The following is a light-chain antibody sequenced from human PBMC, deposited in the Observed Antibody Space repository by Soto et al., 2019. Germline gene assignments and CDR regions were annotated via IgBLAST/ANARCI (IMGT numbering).Light chain of an antibody. CDR1: QSVSSTF. CDR2: GAS. CDR3: QQYGSSPLT. J-gene: IGKJ4*01. V-gene: IGKV3-20*01. Sequence: EIVLTQSPGTLSLSPGERATISCWASQSVSSTFLGWYQQKPGQAPRLLIYGASNRASGIPDRFSGSGSGTDFTLTIRRLEPEDFAVYYCQQYGSSPLTFGGGTKIEIK.